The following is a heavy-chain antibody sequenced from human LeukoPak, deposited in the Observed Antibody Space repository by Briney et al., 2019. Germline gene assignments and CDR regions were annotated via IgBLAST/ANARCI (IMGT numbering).Heavy chain of an antibody. CDR2: INPSGGST. V-gene: IGHV1-46*03. CDR3: ARDSPLLWVGELLGYYFDY. D-gene: IGHD3-10*01. Sequence: LRASVKVSCKASGYTFTSYYMHWVRQAPGQGLEWMGIINPSGGSTSYAQKFQGRVTMTMDTSTSTVYMELSSLRSEDTAVYYCARDSPLLWVGELLGYYFDYWGQGTLVTVSS. J-gene: IGHJ4*02. CDR1: GYTFTSYY.